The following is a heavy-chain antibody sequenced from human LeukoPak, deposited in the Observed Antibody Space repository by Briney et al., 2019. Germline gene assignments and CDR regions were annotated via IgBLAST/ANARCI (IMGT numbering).Heavy chain of an antibody. J-gene: IGHJ4*02. V-gene: IGHV1-18*01. CDR3: ARGGHGTSVAVAGTGDY. Sequence: ASVKVSCKASGYTFTSYGISWVRQAPGQGLERMGWISAYNGNTIYAQKFQGRVTMTRDMSTSTVYMQLSSLRSEDTAVYYCARGGHGTSVAVAGTGDYWGQGTLVTVSS. CDR2: ISAYNGNT. CDR1: GYTFTSYG. D-gene: IGHD6-19*01.